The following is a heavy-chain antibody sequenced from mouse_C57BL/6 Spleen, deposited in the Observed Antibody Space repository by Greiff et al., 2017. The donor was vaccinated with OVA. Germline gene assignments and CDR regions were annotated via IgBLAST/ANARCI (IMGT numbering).Heavy chain of an antibody. CDR1: GYTFTSSW. J-gene: IGHJ1*03. Sequence: QVQLQQPGAELVRPGSSVKLSCKASGYTFTSSWMHWVKQRPIQGLEWIGNIDPSDSETHYNQKFKDKATLTVDKSSSTAYMQLSSLTSEDSAVYYCARSPIYDGYYGYFDVWGTGTTVTVSS. CDR3: ARSPIYDGYYGYFDV. D-gene: IGHD2-3*01. CDR2: IDPSDSET. V-gene: IGHV1-52*01.